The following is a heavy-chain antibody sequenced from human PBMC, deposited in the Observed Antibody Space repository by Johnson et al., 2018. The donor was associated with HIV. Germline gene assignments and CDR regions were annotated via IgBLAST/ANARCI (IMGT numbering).Heavy chain of an antibody. V-gene: IGHV3-11*04. J-gene: IGHJ3*02. CDR3: ARAVCRGGRCYSHDAFDI. CDR1: GFTFSDHY. CDR2: ISSSSSSI. Sequence: QVQLVESGGGLVKPGGSLRLSCAVSGFTFSDHYMSWIRQAPGKGLEWVSYISSSSSSIYYADSVKGRFTISRDNAKNSLYLQMNSLRAGDTALYYCARAVCRGGRCYSHDAFDIWGQGTMVTVSS. D-gene: IGHD2-15*01.